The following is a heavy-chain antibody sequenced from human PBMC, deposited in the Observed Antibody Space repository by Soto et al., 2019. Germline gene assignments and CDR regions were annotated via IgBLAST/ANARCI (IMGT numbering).Heavy chain of an antibody. Sequence: PSETLSLTCSASGGSITSSSHFWGWVRQPPGKGLEWIGTIYFTGNTYYTPSLKSRLTMSIDTSKNEFSLRLNSVTAADTAVYYCAGQTFTIAAAGYGRSNWFDPWGPGTLVTVS. J-gene: IGHJ5*02. D-gene: IGHD6-25*01. CDR2: IYFTGNT. V-gene: IGHV4-39*01. CDR3: AGQTFTIAAAGYGRSNWFDP. CDR1: GGSITSSSHF.